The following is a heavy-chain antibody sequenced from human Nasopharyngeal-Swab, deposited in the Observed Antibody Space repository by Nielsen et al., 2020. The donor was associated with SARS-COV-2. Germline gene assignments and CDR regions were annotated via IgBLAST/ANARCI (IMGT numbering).Heavy chain of an antibody. J-gene: IGHJ6*02. Sequence: GGSLRLSCAASGFTFSDYYMSWIRQAPGKGLEWVSYISSSSSYTNYADSVKGRFTISRDNAKNSLYLQMNSQRAEDTAVYYCARLYSSSSYYYYGMDVWGQGTTVTVSS. D-gene: IGHD6-6*01. CDR1: GFTFSDYY. V-gene: IGHV3-11*06. CDR3: ARLYSSSSYYYYGMDV. CDR2: ISSSSSYT.